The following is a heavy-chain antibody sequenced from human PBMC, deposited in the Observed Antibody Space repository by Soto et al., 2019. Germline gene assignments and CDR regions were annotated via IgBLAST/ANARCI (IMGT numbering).Heavy chain of an antibody. V-gene: IGHV1-3*01. J-gene: IGHJ5*02. CDR3: ARDREITIFGVVTNNWFDP. D-gene: IGHD3-3*01. CDR2: IKAGNGNT. CDR1: GYTFTSYA. Sequence: GASVTVSCKASGYTFTSYAMHWVRQAPGQRHEWIGWIKAGNGNTKYSQKIQGRVTITRDTSASTAYMELSSLSSEDTAVYYCARDREITIFGVVTNNWFDPWGQGTLVTVSS.